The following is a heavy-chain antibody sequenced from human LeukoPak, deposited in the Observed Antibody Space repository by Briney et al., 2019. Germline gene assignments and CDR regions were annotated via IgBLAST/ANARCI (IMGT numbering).Heavy chain of an antibody. CDR2: MHYRGNT. CDR1: GGSISSHY. Sequence: SETLSLTCTVSGGSISSHYWSWIRQSPGKGLEWIGFMHYRGNTNSNPSLKSRVTISVDTSKNQFFLKLSSVTAADTAVYYCARLLPPYSSSVVNWFDPWGQGTLVTVSS. CDR3: ARLLPPYSSSVVNWFDP. J-gene: IGHJ5*02. D-gene: IGHD6-13*01. V-gene: IGHV4-59*11.